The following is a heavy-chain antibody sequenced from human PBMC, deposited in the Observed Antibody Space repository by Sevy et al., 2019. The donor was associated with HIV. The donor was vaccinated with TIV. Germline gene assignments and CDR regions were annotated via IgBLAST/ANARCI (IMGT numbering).Heavy chain of an antibody. V-gene: IGHV3-23*01. D-gene: IGHD3-3*01. Sequence: GESLKISCVGSGFSFSSDAMSWVRQAPGKGLQWVATVSASGGSTYYVDSVRGRFSITGDNSKNTLYVKMNSLRAEDTAVYYCARVGGGGYDDPWSGYLEFDPWGQGTLVTVSS. CDR1: GFSFSSDA. CDR3: ARVGGGGYDDPWSGYLEFDP. CDR2: VSASGGST. J-gene: IGHJ5*02.